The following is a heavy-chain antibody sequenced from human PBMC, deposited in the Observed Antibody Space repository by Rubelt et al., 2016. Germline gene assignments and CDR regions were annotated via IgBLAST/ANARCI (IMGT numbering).Heavy chain of an antibody. CDR2: VLHSGSA. CDR3: ARARSTGVGGRGFFDS. CDR1: GGAISDSDYY. V-gene: IGHV4-39*01. Sequence: QLQLQESGPGLVKPSETLSLTCTVSGGAISDSDYYWAWIRQPPGRGLEYIVTVLHSGSAYYNPSLNSRVTVSVDTSKNQISLSLYSVSAADTAVYYCARARSTGVGGRGFFDSWGQGTLVTVSS. J-gene: IGHJ5*01. D-gene: IGHD3-10*01.